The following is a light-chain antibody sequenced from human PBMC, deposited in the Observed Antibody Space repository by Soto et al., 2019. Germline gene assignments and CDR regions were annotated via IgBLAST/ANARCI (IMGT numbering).Light chain of an antibody. CDR3: AAWDDSLNGVV. CDR1: SSNIGNNF. Sequence: QSVLTQPPSVSAAPGQQVTMSCSGSSSNIGNNFVSWYQQVPGTAPKLLIYSNNQRPSGVPDRFSGSKSGTSASLAISGLQSEDEADYYCAAWDDSLNGVVFGGGTKLTVL. J-gene: IGLJ2*01. CDR2: SNN. V-gene: IGLV1-44*01.